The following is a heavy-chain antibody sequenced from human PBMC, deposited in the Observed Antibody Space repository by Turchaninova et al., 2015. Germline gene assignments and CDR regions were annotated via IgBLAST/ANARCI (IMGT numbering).Heavy chain of an antibody. J-gene: IGHJ4*02. CDR1: GFSLITSGVG. V-gene: IGHV2-5*02. Sequence: QITLKESGPTLVKPTQTLTLTCTFSGFSLITSGVGVGWLRQPPGQALEWHALIYWDDDKRYSPSLKSRLTITKDTSKNQVVLTMTNMDPVDTATYYCAHSRGGGNSPLFDYWGQGTLVTVSS. CDR3: AHSRGGGNSPLFDY. D-gene: IGHD4-23*01. CDR2: IYWDDDK.